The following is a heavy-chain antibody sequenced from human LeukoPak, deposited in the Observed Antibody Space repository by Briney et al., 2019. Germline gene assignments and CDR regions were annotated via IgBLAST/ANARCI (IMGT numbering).Heavy chain of an antibody. J-gene: IGHJ6*02. Sequence: SQTLSLTCAISGDSVSSNSAAWNWIRQSPSRGLEWLGRTYYRSKWYNDYAVSVKSRITINPDTSKNQFSLQLNSVTPEDTAVYYCARGEYSSGWYPGAQTDYGMDVWGQGTTVTVSS. CDR1: GDSVSSNSAA. D-gene: IGHD6-19*01. CDR2: TYYRSKWYN. V-gene: IGHV6-1*01. CDR3: ARGEYSSGWYPGAQTDYGMDV.